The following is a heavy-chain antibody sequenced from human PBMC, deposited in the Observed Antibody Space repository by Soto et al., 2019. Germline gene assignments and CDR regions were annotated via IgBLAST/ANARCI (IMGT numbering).Heavy chain of an antibody. CDR3: ASSYCGGNCYSNFTLDYYYYGMDV. J-gene: IGHJ6*02. Sequence: QVQLVQSGAEVKKPGASVKVSCKASGYTFTNYGISWVRQAPGQGLEWMGWISAYNGNINYAQKLQGRVTMTTETSTSIAYMELRSLRADDTAMYYCASSYCGGNCYSNFTLDYYYYGMDVWGQGTTVTVSS. D-gene: IGHD2-21*02. CDR2: ISAYNGNI. CDR1: GYTFTNYG. V-gene: IGHV1-18*01.